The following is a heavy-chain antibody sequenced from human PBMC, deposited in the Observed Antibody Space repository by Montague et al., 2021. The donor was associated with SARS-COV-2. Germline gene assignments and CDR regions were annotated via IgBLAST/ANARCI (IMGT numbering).Heavy chain of an antibody. CDR1: GGSISSSSYY. CDR2: IYYSGST. D-gene: IGHD2-2*01. Sequence: SETLSLTCTVSGGSISSSSYYWGWIRQPPGKGLEWIGSIYYSGSTYYNPSLKSRVTISVDTSKNQFSLKLSSVTAADTAVYYCASNIGPYCSSNSCHQYNCLDPGGQGTLVTVSS. V-gene: IGHV4-39*01. CDR3: ASNIGPYCSSNSCHQYNCLDP. J-gene: IGHJ5*02.